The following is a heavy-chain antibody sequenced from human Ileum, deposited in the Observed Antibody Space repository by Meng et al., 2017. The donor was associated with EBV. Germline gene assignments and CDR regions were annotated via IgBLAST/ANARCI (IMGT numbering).Heavy chain of an antibody. D-gene: IGHD2/OR15-2a*01. CDR1: GFTFTDAW. V-gene: IGHV3-15*01. CDR2: IKSNKDGGTA. J-gene: IGHJ4*02. CDR3: SYLHFDY. Sequence: EVQVVESVGGLAKPGGSLRLSCATSGFTFTDAWMTWVRQAPGKGLEWIGYIKSNKDGGTAGYAESVKGRFSISRDDSQNSLYLQMNSLKTEDTAVYFCSYLHFDYWGQGSLVTVSS.